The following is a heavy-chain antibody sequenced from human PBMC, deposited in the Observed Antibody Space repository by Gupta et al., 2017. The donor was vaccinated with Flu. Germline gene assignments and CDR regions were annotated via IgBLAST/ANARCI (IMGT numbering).Heavy chain of an antibody. Sequence: QVQLVESGGGVVQPGRSLRLSCAASGSPFSSYGMHWVRQAPGKGQEWVAVISYDGSNKDYADSVKGRFTISRDNSKNTLYLQVNSLRAEDTAVYYCAKDVTSGNDFVYYGMDVWGQGTTVTVSS. D-gene: IGHD3-10*01. J-gene: IGHJ6*02. CDR3: AKDVTSGNDFVYYGMDV. V-gene: IGHV3-30*18. CDR2: ISYDGSNK. CDR1: GSPFSSYG.